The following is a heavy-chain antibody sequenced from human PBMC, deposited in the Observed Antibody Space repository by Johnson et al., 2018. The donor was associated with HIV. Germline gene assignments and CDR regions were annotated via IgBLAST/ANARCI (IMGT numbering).Heavy chain of an antibody. CDR2: ISGSGGST. Sequence: VQLMESGGGLVQPGGSLRVSCVASGFSFSSFAMSWVRQAPGKGLEWVSGISGSGGSTYYADSVKGRFTISRDNSKNTLYLQINSLRAEDTAVYYCANLGDYSGINGFDIWGQGTMVTVSS. CDR1: GFSFSSFA. CDR3: ANLGDYSGINGFDI. V-gene: IGHV3-23*01. D-gene: IGHD4-23*01. J-gene: IGHJ3*02.